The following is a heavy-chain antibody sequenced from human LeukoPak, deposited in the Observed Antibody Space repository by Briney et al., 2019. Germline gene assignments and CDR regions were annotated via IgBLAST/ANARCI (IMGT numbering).Heavy chain of an antibody. J-gene: IGHJ4*02. D-gene: IGHD4-17*01. V-gene: IGHV3-21*01. CDR2: ISSSTSYI. Sequence: GGSLRLSCAASGFTFSSYAMSWVRQAPGKGLGWVSSISSSTSYIYYADSVKGRFTIPKDNAKNSLYLQMNSLRAEDTAVYYCARAGGSTVSHSDYWGQGTLVTVSS. CDR3: ARAGGSTVSHSDY. CDR1: GFTFSSYA.